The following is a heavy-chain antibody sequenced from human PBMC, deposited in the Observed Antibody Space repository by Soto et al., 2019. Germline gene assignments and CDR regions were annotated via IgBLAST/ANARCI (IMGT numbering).Heavy chain of an antibody. Sequence: PGGSLRLSCAASGFTFSSYAMNWVRQAPGKGLEWVSAISGSGGSTYYADSVKGRFTISRDNAKNTLYLQMNSLRAEDTAVYYCARDVQLQSFDYWGQGTLVTVSS. CDR2: ISGSGGST. J-gene: IGHJ4*02. D-gene: IGHD5-18*01. CDR1: GFTFSSYA. V-gene: IGHV3-23*01. CDR3: ARDVQLQSFDY.